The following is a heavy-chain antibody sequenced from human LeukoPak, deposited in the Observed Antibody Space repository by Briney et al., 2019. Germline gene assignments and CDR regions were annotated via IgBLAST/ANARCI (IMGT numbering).Heavy chain of an antibody. D-gene: IGHD3-9*01. CDR2: IIPILGIA. CDR1: GGTFSSYT. J-gene: IGHJ6*03. CDR3: ASNYNILTGYYPDYYYYYMDV. Sequence: SVKVSCKASGGTFSSYTISWVRQAPGQGLEWMGRIIPILGIANYAQKFQGRVTITADKSTSTAYMELSSLRSEDTAVYYCASNYNILTGYYPDYYYYYMDVWGKGTTVTVSS. V-gene: IGHV1-69*02.